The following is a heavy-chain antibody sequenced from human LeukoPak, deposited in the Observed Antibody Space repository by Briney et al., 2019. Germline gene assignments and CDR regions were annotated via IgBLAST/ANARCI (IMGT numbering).Heavy chain of an antibody. D-gene: IGHD3-22*01. CDR1: GYSISSGYY. Sequence: KPSETLSLTCTVSGYSISSGYYWGWIRQPPGKGLEWIGSIYHSGTTYYNPSLRSRVTISVDTSKNQISLSLSSVTAADTAVYYCARDLRDSTAYPWGQGTLVTVSS. CDR3: ARDLRDSTAYP. J-gene: IGHJ4*02. V-gene: IGHV4-38-2*02. CDR2: IYHSGTT.